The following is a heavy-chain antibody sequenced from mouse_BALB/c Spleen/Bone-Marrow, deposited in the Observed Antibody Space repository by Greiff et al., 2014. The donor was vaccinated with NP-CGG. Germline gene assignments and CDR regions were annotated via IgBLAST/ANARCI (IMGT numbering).Heavy chain of an antibody. CDR3: TRGGYGNYVGYAMDY. CDR1: GYTFTSYD. Sequence: VQLQQSGPEQVKPGALVKISCKASGYTFTSYDINWVKQRPGQGLEWIGWIYPGDGNTKYNEKFKSKATLTADKSSSTAYMQLSSLTSENSAVYFCTRGGYGNYVGYAMDYWGQGTSVTVSS. V-gene: IGHV1S56*01. J-gene: IGHJ4*01. CDR2: IYPGDGNT. D-gene: IGHD2-10*02.